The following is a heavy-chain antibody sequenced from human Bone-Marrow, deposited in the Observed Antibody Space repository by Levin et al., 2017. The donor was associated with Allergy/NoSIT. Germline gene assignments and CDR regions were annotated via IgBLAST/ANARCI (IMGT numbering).Heavy chain of an antibody. CDR1: GDSISSGDYY. CDR3: ARGPQWLVRNYYFDH. J-gene: IGHJ4*02. V-gene: IGHV4-30-4*01. D-gene: IGHD6-19*01. CDR2: IYDSGNT. Sequence: SQTLSLTCTVSGDSISSGDYYWSWIRQSPGKGLEWIGHIYDSGNTYYSPSLKSRVTISVDMSKNQFSLKLSSVTAADTAVYYCARGPQWLVRNYYFDHWGQGTLVTVSS.